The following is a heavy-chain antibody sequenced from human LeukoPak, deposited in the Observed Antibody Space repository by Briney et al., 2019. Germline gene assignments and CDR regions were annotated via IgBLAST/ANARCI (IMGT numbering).Heavy chain of an antibody. CDR1: GYTFTSYS. J-gene: IGHJ5*02. CDR3: ARVPLSSRDGYNSRTLAP. D-gene: IGHD5-24*01. Sequence: ASVKVSCKASGYTFTSYSMNWVRQAPGQGLEWMGWIDANTGNPTYVQGFTGRFVFSLDTSVSTAYLQISSLKAEDTAVYYCARVPLSSRDGYNSRTLAPWGQGTLVTVSS. CDR2: IDANTGNP. V-gene: IGHV7-4-1*02.